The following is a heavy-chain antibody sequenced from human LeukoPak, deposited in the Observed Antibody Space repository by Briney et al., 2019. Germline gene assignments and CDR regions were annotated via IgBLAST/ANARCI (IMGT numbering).Heavy chain of an antibody. CDR3: ARESIAVAGQFDP. V-gene: IGHV4-61*02. CDR1: GGSISSGSYY. J-gene: IGHJ5*02. CDR2: IYTSGST. D-gene: IGHD6-19*01. Sequence: PSQTLSLTCTVSGGSISSGSYYWSWIRQPAGKGLEWIGRIYTSGSTNYNPSLKSRVTISVDTSKNQFSLKLSSVTAADTAVYYCARESIAVAGQFDPWGQGTLVTVSS.